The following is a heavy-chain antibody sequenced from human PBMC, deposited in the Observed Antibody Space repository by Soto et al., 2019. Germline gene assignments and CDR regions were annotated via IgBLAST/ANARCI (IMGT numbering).Heavy chain of an antibody. CDR2: INHSGST. CDR1: GGSFSGYY. J-gene: IGHJ4*01. Sequence: SETLSLTCAVYGGSFSGYYWSWIRQPPGKGLEWIGEINHSGSTNYNPSLKSRITISVDTSKNYFSLKLRSVTAADTAVYYCARAHVIVVAGSTFDYWAMEPWSPSPQ. D-gene: IGHD6-19*01. CDR3: ARAHVIVVAGSTFDY. V-gene: IGHV4-34*01.